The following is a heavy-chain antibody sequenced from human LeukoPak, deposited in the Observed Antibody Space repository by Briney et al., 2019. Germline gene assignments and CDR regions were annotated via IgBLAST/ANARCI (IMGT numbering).Heavy chain of an antibody. D-gene: IGHD2-15*01. J-gene: IGHJ6*03. V-gene: IGHV4-39*07. CDR1: GGSISSSSYY. Sequence: PSETLSLTCTVSGGSISSSSYYWAWIRQPPGKGLEWIGSIHYSGSTYYNPSLQSRVTISIDTSKNQFSLKLRFVTAADTAVYYCARVRCSGGSCPYYYYYYYMDVWGKGTTVTVSS. CDR2: IHYSGST. CDR3: ARVRCSGGSCPYYYYYYYMDV.